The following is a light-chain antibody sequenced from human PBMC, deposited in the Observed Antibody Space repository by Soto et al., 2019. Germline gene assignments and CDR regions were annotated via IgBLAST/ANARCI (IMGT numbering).Light chain of an antibody. J-gene: IGLJ2*01. CDR3: CSYRSVSTI. Sequence: QSALTQPASVSGSPGQSITLSCTGTINDVGGHNGVSWYQQYPGKAPKLILYDVSYRPSGVSDRFSGSKSGNTASLTISGLQADDEADYYCCSYRSVSTIFGGGTKVTVL. V-gene: IGLV2-14*03. CDR2: DVS. CDR1: INDVGGHNG.